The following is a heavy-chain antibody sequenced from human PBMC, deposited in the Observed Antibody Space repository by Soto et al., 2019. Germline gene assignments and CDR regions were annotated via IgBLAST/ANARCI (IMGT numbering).Heavy chain of an antibody. CDR3: ARAPPGPAPRWGV. J-gene: IGHJ6*02. V-gene: IGHV4-30-2*01. D-gene: IGHD3-16*01. CDR1: NGSISSGGYS. CDR2: IYPTGKP. Sequence: SETLSLTCTVSNGSISSGGYSRSWIRQTPGKGLEWIGYIYPTGKPYYNPSLKNRATLSIATSQNQFSLQLTSVTAADTAVYYCARAPPGPAPRWGVWGHGTTVTVSS.